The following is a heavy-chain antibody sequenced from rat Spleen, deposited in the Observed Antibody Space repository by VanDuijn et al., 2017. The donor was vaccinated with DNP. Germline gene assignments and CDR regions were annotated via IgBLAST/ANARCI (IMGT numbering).Heavy chain of an antibody. J-gene: IGHJ2*01. V-gene: IGHV5-31*01. D-gene: IGHD4-3*01. CDR1: GFIFSNYW. CDR2: ITKTGDTT. CDR3: TRESSGGFDY. Sequence: EVQLVESGGGPVQPGRSLKVSCVASGFIFSNYWMTWIRQAPGKGLEWVASITKTGDTTYYSDSVQGRFTISGDNAQNTLYLQMNSLRSEDTATYYCTRESSGGFDYWGQGVMVTVSS.